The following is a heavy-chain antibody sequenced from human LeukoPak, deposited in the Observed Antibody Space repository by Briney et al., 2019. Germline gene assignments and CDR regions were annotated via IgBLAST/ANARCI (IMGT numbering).Heavy chain of an antibody. V-gene: IGHV3-23*01. J-gene: IGHJ3*02. CDR3: ARSPTILDAFDI. CDR1: GFTFSSYA. Sequence: GGSXRLSCAASGFTFSSYAMSWVRQARGKGREGVSAMSGSGGSTYYADSVKGRFTISRDNAKNSLYLQMNSLRAEDTAVYYCARSPTILDAFDIWGQGTMVTVSS. D-gene: IGHD2/OR15-2a*01. CDR2: MSGSGGST.